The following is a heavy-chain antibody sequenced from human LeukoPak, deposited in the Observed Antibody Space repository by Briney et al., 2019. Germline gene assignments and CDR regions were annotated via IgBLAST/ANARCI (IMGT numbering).Heavy chain of an antibody. Sequence: GGSLRLSCAASGFTFKLYWMHWVRQVPGRGPVRVSRINHDGSDTIYADSVRGRFTISRDDAKNTLYLQMNNLRAEDTAVYYCVRGGPSTWSWGQGTLVTVSS. CDR1: GFTFKLYW. J-gene: IGHJ5*02. D-gene: IGHD2-15*01. V-gene: IGHV3-74*01. CDR2: INHDGSDT. CDR3: VRGGPSTWS.